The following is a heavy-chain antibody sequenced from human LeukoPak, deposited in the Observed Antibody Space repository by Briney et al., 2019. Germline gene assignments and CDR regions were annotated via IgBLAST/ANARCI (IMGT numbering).Heavy chain of an antibody. Sequence: PSETLSLTCTVSGGSISSGGYYWSWIRQHPGKGLEWIGYIYYSGSTYYNPSLKSRVTISVDTSKHQFSLKLSSVTAADTAVYYCARSRITIFGVVITCFDCWGQGTLVTVSS. J-gene: IGHJ4*02. CDR3: ARSRITIFGVVITCFDC. V-gene: IGHV4-31*03. CDR1: GGSISSGGYY. CDR2: IYYSGST. D-gene: IGHD3-3*01.